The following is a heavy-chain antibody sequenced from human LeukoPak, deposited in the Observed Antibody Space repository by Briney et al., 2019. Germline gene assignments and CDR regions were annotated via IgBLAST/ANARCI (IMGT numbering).Heavy chain of an antibody. CDR3: VRDLQFGTTGRRWFDP. Sequence: ASVKVSCKASGGTFSSYAISWVRQAPGQGLEWMGGIIPIFGTANYAQKFQGRVTITADESTSTAYMELSSLRSEDTAVYYCVRDLQFGTTGRRWFDPWGQGTLVTVSS. D-gene: IGHD1-1*01. CDR1: GGTFSSYA. V-gene: IGHV1-69*13. CDR2: IIPIFGTA. J-gene: IGHJ5*02.